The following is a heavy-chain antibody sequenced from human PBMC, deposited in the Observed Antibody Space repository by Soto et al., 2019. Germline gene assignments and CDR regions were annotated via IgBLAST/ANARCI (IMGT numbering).Heavy chain of an antibody. J-gene: IGHJ5*02. CDR3: ARRKITMVRGILNWFDP. V-gene: IGHV4-39*01. D-gene: IGHD3-10*01. CDR1: GGSISSSSYY. Sequence: QLQLQESGPGLVKPLETLSLTCTVSGGSISSSSYYWGWIRQPPGKGLEWIGSIYYSGSTYYNPSLKSRVTISVDTSKNQFSLKLSSVTAADTAVYYCARRKITMVRGILNWFDPWGQGTLVTVSS. CDR2: IYYSGST.